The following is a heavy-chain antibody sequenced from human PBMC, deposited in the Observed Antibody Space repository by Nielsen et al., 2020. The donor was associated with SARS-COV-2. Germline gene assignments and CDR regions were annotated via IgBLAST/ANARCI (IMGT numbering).Heavy chain of an antibody. V-gene: IGHV3-30*02. D-gene: IGHD3-10*01. CDR3: AGELLWFGETVDY. J-gene: IGHJ4*02. CDR2: IWYDGSNK. CDR1: GFTFSSYG. Sequence: GSLKISCAASGFTFSSYGMHWVRQAPGKGLEWVAVIWYDGSNKYYADSVKGRFTISRDNSKNTLYLQMNSLRAEDTAVYYCAGELLWFGETVDYWGQGTLVTVSS.